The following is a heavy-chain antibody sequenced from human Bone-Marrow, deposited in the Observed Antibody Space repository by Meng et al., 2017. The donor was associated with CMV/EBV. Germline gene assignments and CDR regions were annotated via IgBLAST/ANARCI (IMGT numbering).Heavy chain of an antibody. CDR2: IYYSGST. J-gene: IGHJ4*02. CDR3: ARSSYSYGSDY. CDR1: GGSISNTGYY. Sequence: SETLSLTCTVSGGSISNTGYYWGWIRQPPGKGLEWIGSIYYSGSTYYNPSLKSRVTISVDTSKNQFSLKLSSVTAADTAVYYCARSSYSYGSDYWGQGTLVTVSS. D-gene: IGHD5-18*01. V-gene: IGHV4-39*07.